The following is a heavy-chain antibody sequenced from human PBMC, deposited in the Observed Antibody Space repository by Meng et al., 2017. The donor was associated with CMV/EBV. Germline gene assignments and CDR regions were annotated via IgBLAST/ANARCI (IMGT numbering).Heavy chain of an antibody. V-gene: IGHV3-48*03. CDR2: ISSSGSTI. Sequence: GESLKISCAASGFTFSSYEMNWVRQAPGKWLEWVSYISSSGSTIYYADSVKGRFTISRDNAKNSLYLQMNSLRAEDTAVSYCAREGSSADAFDIWGQGTMVTVSS. CDR1: GFTFSSYE. D-gene: IGHD6-6*01. CDR3: AREGSSADAFDI. J-gene: IGHJ3*02.